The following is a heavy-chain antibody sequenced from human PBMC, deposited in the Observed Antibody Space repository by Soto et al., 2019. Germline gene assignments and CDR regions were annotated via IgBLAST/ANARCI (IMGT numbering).Heavy chain of an antibody. CDR1: GGSISSYY. CDR2: IYYSGST. D-gene: IGHD2-15*01. V-gene: IGHV4-59*01. J-gene: IGHJ6*02. Sequence: PSETLSLTCTVSGGSISSYYWSWIRQPPGKGLEWIGYIYYSGSTNYNPSLKSRVTISVDTSKNQFSLKLSSVTAADTAVYYCARSRGSGPYYYYYGMDVWGQGTTVTVSS. CDR3: ARSRGSGPYYYYYGMDV.